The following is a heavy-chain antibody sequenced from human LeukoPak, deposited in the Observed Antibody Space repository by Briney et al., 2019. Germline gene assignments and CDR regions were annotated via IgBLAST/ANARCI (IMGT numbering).Heavy chain of an antibody. D-gene: IGHD1-1*01. Sequence: SETLSLTCAVSGGSISSGGYSWSWIRQPPGKGLEWIGSVPHGGAAHDSMATFYNPSLKSRVTMSVDTSKNQFSLRLTSVTAADTALYFCANRVLRSGTGAFDIWGLGTVVVVSS. V-gene: IGHV4-30-2*03. CDR3: ANRVLRSGTGAFDI. J-gene: IGHJ3*02. CDR2: VPHGGAAHDSMAT. CDR1: GGSISSGGYS.